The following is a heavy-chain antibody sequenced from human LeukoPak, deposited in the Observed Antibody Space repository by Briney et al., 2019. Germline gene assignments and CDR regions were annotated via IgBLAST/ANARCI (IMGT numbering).Heavy chain of an antibody. CDR1: GYTFTSYY. D-gene: IGHD2-15*01. J-gene: IGHJ5*02. CDR3: ARDFRDVVVVAATRDLVWFDP. CDR2: INPSGGST. V-gene: IGHV1-46*01. Sequence: ASVKVSCKASGYTFTSYYMHWVRQAPGQGLEWMGIINPSGGSTSYAQKFQGRVTMTRDTSTSTVYMELSSLRSEDTAVYYCARDFRDVVVVAATRDLVWFDPWGQGTLVTVSS.